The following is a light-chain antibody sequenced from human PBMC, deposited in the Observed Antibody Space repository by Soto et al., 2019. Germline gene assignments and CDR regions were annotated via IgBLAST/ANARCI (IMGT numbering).Light chain of an antibody. V-gene: IGKV1-39*01. J-gene: IGKJ1*01. CDR2: AAS. CDR1: QSISSY. Sequence: DIQMTQSPSSLSASVGDRVTITCRASQSISSYLNWYQQKPGKAPKLLIYAASSLQSGVPSRFSGSGSGTDFPLTISSLQPEDFATYYCQQSYSTPWTFGQGTKVELK. CDR3: QQSYSTPWT.